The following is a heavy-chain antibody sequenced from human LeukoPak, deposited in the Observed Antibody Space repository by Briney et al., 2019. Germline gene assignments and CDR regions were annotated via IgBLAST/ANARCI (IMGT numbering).Heavy chain of an antibody. CDR3: ARDPLYSSGWYAFDY. J-gene: IGHJ4*02. CDR1: GFTFSSYS. D-gene: IGHD6-19*01. V-gene: IGHV3-21*01. Sequence: GGSLRLSCAASGFTFSSYSMNWVRQAPRKGLEWVSSISSSSSYIYYADSVKGRFTISRDNAKNSLYLQMNSLRAEDTAVYYCARDPLYSSGWYAFDYWGQGTLVTVSS. CDR2: ISSSSSYI.